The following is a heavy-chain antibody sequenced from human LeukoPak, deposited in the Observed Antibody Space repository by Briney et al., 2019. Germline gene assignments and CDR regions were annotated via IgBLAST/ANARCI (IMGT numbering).Heavy chain of an antibody. D-gene: IGHD3-10*01. J-gene: IGHJ3*02. Sequence: SETLSLTCIVSGGSISSNFWNWIRQPPGKGLEWVGYISYSASPTYNPSLKSRVTISLDTSKKQFSLRLSSVTAADTAVYYCASSQISMLRGVIMLDGFDIWGQGTMVTVSS. V-gene: IGHV4-59*01. CDR2: ISYSASP. CDR1: GGSISSNF. CDR3: ASSQISMLRGVIMLDGFDI.